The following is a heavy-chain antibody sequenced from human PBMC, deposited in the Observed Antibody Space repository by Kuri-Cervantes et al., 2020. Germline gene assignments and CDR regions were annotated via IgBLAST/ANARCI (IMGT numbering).Heavy chain of an antibody. CDR2: ISAYNGNT. V-gene: IGHV1-18*01. CDR3: ARGYCSGGSCYSVGINDY. CDR1: GYTFTSYG. D-gene: IGHD2-15*01. Sequence: ASVKVSCKASGYTFTSYGISWVRQAPGQGLEWMGWISAYNGNTNYAQKLQGRVTMTTDTSTSTVYMELSSLRSEDTAVYYCARGYCSGGSCYSVGINDYWGQGTLVTVSS. J-gene: IGHJ4*02.